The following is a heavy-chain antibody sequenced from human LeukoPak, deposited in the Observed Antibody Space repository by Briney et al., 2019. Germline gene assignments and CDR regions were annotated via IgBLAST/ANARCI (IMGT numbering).Heavy chain of an antibody. CDR1: GLSISSGGYY. V-gene: IGHV4-31*03. Sequence: PSETLSLTCTASGLSISSGGYYWSWIRQHPGKGLEWIEYIYYSGSPYYNPSLKSRVTISVDTSKNQFSLKLSSVTAADTALYYCAGTSIAYEFFDYWGQGTLVTVSS. J-gene: IGHJ4*02. CDR3: AGTSIAYEFFDY. D-gene: IGHD6-6*01. CDR2: IYYSGSP.